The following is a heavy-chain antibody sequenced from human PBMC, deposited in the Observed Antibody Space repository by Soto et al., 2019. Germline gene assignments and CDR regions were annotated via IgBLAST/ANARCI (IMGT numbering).Heavy chain of an antibody. CDR3: AKGSIAVAGRKRDGYFDY. CDR2: ISGSGGST. V-gene: IGHV3-23*01. J-gene: IGHJ4*02. D-gene: IGHD6-19*01. CDR1: GFTFSSYA. Sequence: GGSLRLSCAASGFTFSSYAMSWVRQAPGKGLEWVSAISGSGGSTYYADSVKGRFTISRDNSKNTLYLQMNSLRAEDTAVYYCAKGSIAVAGRKRDGYFDYWGQGTLVTVSS.